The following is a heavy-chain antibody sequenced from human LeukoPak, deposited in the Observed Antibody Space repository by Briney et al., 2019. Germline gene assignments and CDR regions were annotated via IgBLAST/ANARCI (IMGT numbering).Heavy chain of an antibody. CDR1: GISLTTTGMC. CDR3: ARTTYYSESGGYTPGYFDF. V-gene: IGHV2-70*11. CDR2: IDWDGDK. D-gene: IGHD3-22*01. J-gene: IGHJ4*02. Sequence: SGPALVKPKQTLTLTCAFSGISLTTTGMCVSWIRQPPGKALEWLARIDWDGDKYYSTSLKTNLTISKDTSKNQVVLIMTNVDPVDTATYYCARTTYYSESGGYTPGYFDFWGQGTRVAVSS.